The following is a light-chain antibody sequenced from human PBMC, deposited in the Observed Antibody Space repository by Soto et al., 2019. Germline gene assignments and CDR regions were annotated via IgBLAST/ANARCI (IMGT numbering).Light chain of an antibody. V-gene: IGKV3-11*01. CDR1: QSVSSY. Sequence: EIVLPQSPATLSFSPGERATLSCRASQSVSSYLAWYQQKPGQAPSLLIYDASNRATGIPARFSGSGSGTDFTLTISSLEPEDFAVYYCQQRSNWSTFGQGTRLEIK. CDR2: DAS. J-gene: IGKJ5*01. CDR3: QQRSNWST.